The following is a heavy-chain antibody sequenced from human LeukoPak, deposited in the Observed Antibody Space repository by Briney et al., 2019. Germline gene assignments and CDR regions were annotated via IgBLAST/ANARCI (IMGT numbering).Heavy chain of an antibody. CDR2: ISGNNDPT. CDR3: ASDIDDQNSLPPIFQY. CDR1: GFTFSSYA. J-gene: IGHJ1*01. Sequence: GGSLRLSCAASGFTFSSYAMSWVRQAPGKGLEWVSAISGNNDPTHYADSVKGRFTISRDNSKNTLYLQMNSLRAEDTAVYYCASDIDDQNSLPPIFQYWGQGTLVTVSS. D-gene: IGHD5-12*01. V-gene: IGHV3-23*01.